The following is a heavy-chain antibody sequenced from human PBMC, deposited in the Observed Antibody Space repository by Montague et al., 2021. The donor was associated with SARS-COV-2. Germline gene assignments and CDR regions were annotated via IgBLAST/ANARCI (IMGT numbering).Heavy chain of an antibody. D-gene: IGHD3-10*01. CDR1: GGSFSGHH. CDR3: ARRGSSVWGVTVSAELDY. Sequence: SETLSLTCAVYGGSFSGHHWSWIRQPPEKGLEWIGEINQSGRTNNNPSLKSRVIISVDTSKNQFSLKLSSVTAADTAVYYCARRGSSVWGVTVSAELDYWGQGILVIVSS. CDR2: INQSGRT. J-gene: IGHJ4*02. V-gene: IGHV4-34*01.